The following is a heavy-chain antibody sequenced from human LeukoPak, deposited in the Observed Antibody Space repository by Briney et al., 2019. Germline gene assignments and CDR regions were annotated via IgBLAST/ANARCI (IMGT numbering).Heavy chain of an antibody. CDR2: IYYSGST. Sequence: SETLSLTCTVSGGSISNSGYYWGWIRQPPGKGLEWIGNIYYSGSTYYNPSLKSRVTISVDTSKNQFSLKLSSVTAADTAVYYCARQIYGRLALIGDYYYGMDVWGQGTTVTVSS. V-gene: IGHV4-39*01. CDR3: ARQIYGRLALIGDYYYGMDV. D-gene: IGHD2/OR15-2a*01. CDR1: GGSISNSGYY. J-gene: IGHJ6*02.